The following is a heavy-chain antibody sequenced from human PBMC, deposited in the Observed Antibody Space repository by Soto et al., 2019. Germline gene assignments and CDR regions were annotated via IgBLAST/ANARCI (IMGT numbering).Heavy chain of an antibody. CDR2: INSDGSTI. CDR1: GFTFGPFW. J-gene: IGHJ3*01. CDR3: TRDRGYPESFDL. Sequence: GGSLRLSCAASGFTFGPFWMHWVRQAPGKGLVWLSHINSDGSTIVYADSVKGRFTISRDNAKNKLYLQMNSLRVEDTAVYYCTRDRGYPESFDLWGQGTMVTVSS. V-gene: IGHV3-74*01. D-gene: IGHD3-10*01.